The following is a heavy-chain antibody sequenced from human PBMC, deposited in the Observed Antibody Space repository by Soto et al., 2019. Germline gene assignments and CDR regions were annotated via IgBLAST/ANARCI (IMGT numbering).Heavy chain of an antibody. J-gene: IGHJ3*02. V-gene: IGHV1-2*02. Sequence: ASVKVSCKASGYTFTGSYMHWVRQAPGQGLEWMGWINPNSGGTNYAQKFQGRVTMTRDTSISTAYMELSRLRSDDTAVYYCARPSSRITIFRVSHDAFDIWGQGTMVTVSS. CDR1: GYTFTGSY. D-gene: IGHD3-3*01. CDR2: INPNSGGT. CDR3: ARPSSRITIFRVSHDAFDI.